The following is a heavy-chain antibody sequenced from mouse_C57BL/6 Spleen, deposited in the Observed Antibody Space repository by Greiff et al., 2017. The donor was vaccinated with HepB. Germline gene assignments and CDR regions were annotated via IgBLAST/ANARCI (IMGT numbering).Heavy chain of an antibody. V-gene: IGHV5-6*01. CDR2: ISSGGSYT. J-gene: IGHJ1*03. CDR3: ARQPDGYDGDWYFDV. CDR1: GFTFSSYG. D-gene: IGHD2-2*01. Sequence: EVKVVESGGDLVKPGGSLKLSCAASGFTFSSYGMSWVRQTPDKRLEWVATISSGGSYTYYPDSVKGRFTISRDNAKNTLYLQKSSLKSDDTAMYYCARQPDGYDGDWYFDVWGTGTTVTVSS.